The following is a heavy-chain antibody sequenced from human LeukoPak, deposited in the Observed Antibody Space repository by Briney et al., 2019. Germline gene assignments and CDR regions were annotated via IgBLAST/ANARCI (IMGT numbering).Heavy chain of an antibody. Sequence: SVKASCKASGGTFSSYAISWVRQAPGQGLEWMGGIIPIFGTANYAQKFQGRVTITADESTSTAYMELSSLRPEDTAVYYCARDPVPNAYSSSSTGYWGQGTLVTVSS. CDR2: IIPIFGTA. CDR1: GGTFSSYA. J-gene: IGHJ4*02. D-gene: IGHD6-6*01. CDR3: ARDPVPNAYSSSSTGY. V-gene: IGHV1-69*13.